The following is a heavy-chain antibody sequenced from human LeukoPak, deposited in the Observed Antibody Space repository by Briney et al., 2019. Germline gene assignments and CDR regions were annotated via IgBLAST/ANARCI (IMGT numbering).Heavy chain of an antibody. V-gene: IGHV1-2*06. J-gene: IGHJ4*02. CDR2: INSNSGGT. Sequence: ASVKVSCKASGYTFTGYYMHWVRQAPGQGLEWMGRINSNSGGTNYAQKFQGRVTMTRDTSISTAYMELSRLRSDDTAVYYCARVPIQNIVVVPAGFDYWGQGTLVTVSS. D-gene: IGHD2-2*01. CDR3: ARVPIQNIVVVPAGFDY. CDR1: GYTFTGYY.